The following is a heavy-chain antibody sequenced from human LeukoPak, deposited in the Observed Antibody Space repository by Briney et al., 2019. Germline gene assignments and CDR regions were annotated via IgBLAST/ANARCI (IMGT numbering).Heavy chain of an antibody. CDR1: GYIFTRYY. CDR2: INPNSGGT. Sequence: ASLKVSCKASGYIFTRYYLHWVRQAPGQGLEWMGWINPNSGGTNHAQKFQGRVTLTGYTSINTVYMELTRLNPDDTAVYYCARALSSLRLYNFDSWGQGTLVTVSS. V-gene: IGHV1-2*02. D-gene: IGHD6-6*01. CDR3: ARALSSLRLYNFDS. J-gene: IGHJ4*02.